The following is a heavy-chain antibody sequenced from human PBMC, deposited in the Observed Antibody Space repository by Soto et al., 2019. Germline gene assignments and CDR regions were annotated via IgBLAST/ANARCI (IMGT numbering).Heavy chain of an antibody. V-gene: IGHV4-30-4*01. Sequence: SETLSLTCTVSGGSISSGDYYWSWVRQPPGKGLECIGFIYYSGIAYYNPSLKSRVTISLDTSRNQFSLKVTSVTAADTAVYFCDSHSTVTMAFWYWGQGYLVTVSX. CDR2: IYYSGIA. D-gene: IGHD2-21*02. CDR3: DSHSTVTMAFWY. J-gene: IGHJ4*02. CDR1: GGSISSGDYY.